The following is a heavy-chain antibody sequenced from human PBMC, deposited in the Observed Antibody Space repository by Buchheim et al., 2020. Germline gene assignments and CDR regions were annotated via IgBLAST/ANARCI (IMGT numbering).Heavy chain of an antibody. CDR3: ARDDDDSSGYYDTAYYFDY. Sequence: VQLVESGGGVVQPGRSLRLSCAASGFTFSSYAMHWVRQAPGKGLEWVAVISYDGSNKYYADSVKGRFTISRDNSKNTLYLQMNSLRAEDTAVYYCARDDDDSSGYYDTAYYFDYWGQGTL. V-gene: IGHV3-30*04. CDR2: ISYDGSNK. J-gene: IGHJ4*02. CDR1: GFTFSSYA. D-gene: IGHD3-22*01.